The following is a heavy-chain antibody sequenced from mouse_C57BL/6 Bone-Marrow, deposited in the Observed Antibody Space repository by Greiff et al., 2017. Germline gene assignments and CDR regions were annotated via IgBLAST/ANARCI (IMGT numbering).Heavy chain of an antibody. CDR1: GFTFSDYG. V-gene: IGHV5-17*01. J-gene: IGHJ1*03. D-gene: IGHD1-1*01. CDR2: ISSGSSTI. CDR3: AYYGSSYGYWYFDV. Sequence: EVQLVESGGGLVKPGGSLKLSCAASGFTFSDYGMHWVRQAPEKGLEWVAYISSGSSTIYYADTVKGRFTISRDNAKNTLFLQMTSLRPEDTAMYYYAYYGSSYGYWYFDVWGTGTTVTVSS.